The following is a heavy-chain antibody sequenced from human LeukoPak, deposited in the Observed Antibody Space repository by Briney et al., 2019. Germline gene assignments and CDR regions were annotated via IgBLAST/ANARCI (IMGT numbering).Heavy chain of an antibody. V-gene: IGHV1-46*01. CDR2: INPSGGST. CDR3: ARDPALTGYHRGYFDY. CDR1: RYTFTSYY. J-gene: IGHJ4*02. D-gene: IGHD3-9*01. Sequence: ASVKVSYKPSRYTFTSYYMHWVRPAPRQGLEWMGIINPSGGSTSYAQKFQGRVTMTRDTSTSTVYMELSSVRSEDTAVYYCARDPALTGYHRGYFDYWGQGTLVTVSS.